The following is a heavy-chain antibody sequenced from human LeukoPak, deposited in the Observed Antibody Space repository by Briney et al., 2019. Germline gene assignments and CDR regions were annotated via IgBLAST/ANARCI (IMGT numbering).Heavy chain of an antibody. CDR2: INHSGST. CDR3: ARGPGYCSGGSCPPGGY. Sequence: SETLSLTRAVYGGSFSGYYWSWIRQPPGKGLEWIGVINHSGSTNYNPSLKSRVTISVETSKNQFSLKVNSVTAADTAVYYCARGPGYCSGGSCPPGGYWGQGTLVTVSS. V-gene: IGHV4-34*01. J-gene: IGHJ4*02. CDR1: GGSFSGYY. D-gene: IGHD2-15*01.